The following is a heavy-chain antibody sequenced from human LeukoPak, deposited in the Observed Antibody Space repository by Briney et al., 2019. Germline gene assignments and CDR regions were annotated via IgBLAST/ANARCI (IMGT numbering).Heavy chain of an antibody. V-gene: IGHV3-21*01. CDR2: ISSSSSYI. CDR1: GVTFSSYS. Sequence: GGSLRLSCAASGVTFSSYSMNWVRQAPGKGLEWVSSISSSSSYIYYADSVKGRFTISSDNAKNSLYLQMNSLRAEDTAVYYCARPYSSGLDAFDIWAQGTMVTVSS. CDR3: ARPYSSGLDAFDI. J-gene: IGHJ3*02. D-gene: IGHD6-19*01.